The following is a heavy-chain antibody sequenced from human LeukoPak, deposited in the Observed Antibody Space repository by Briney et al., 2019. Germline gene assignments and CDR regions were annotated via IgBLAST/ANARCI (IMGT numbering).Heavy chain of an antibody. CDR2: IYPGDSDT. CDR3: ARTNMPAREGTYFDY. Sequence: GESLKISCNGSGYTFTNYYIAWVRQMPGKGLEWMGIIYPGDSDTRYSPSFQGQVTISADKSISTAYLQWSSLKASDTAIYYCARTNMPAREGTYFDYWGQGTLVTVSS. J-gene: IGHJ4*02. D-gene: IGHD6-6*01. V-gene: IGHV5-51*01. CDR1: GYTFTNYY.